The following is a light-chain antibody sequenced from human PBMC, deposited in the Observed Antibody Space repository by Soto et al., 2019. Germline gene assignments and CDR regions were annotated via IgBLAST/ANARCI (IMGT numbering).Light chain of an antibody. CDR2: DAS. CDR3: QQFNSYPIT. J-gene: IGKJ5*01. CDR1: QGISGD. Sequence: AIQLTQSPSPLSASVGDRVTITCRASQGISGDLAWYQQIPGKAPKLLIYDASSLESGVPSRFSGSESGTDVTLTISSLRPEDFATYYCQQFNSYPITFGQGTRLEIK. V-gene: IGKV1-13*02.